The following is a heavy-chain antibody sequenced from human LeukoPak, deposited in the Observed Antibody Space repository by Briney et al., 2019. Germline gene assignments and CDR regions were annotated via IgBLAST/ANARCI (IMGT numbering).Heavy chain of an antibody. CDR1: GGTFSSYA. V-gene: IGHV1-69*13. CDR2: IIPIFGTA. CDR3: ARLRYFDWDPIGP. D-gene: IGHD3-9*01. J-gene: IGHJ5*02. Sequence: SVKVSCKASGGTFSSYAISWVRQAPGQGLEWMGGIIPIFGTANYAQKFQGRVTITADESTSTAYMELSSLRSEDTAVYYCARLRYFDWDPIGPWGQGTLVTVSS.